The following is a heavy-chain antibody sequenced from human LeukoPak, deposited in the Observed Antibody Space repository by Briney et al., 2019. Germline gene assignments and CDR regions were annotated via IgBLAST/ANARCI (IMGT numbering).Heavy chain of an antibody. CDR2: IIPILGIA. J-gene: IGHJ4*02. CDR3: ARGGIRYYDSSGYYPFDY. Sequence: SVKVSCKASGGTFSSYAISWVRQAPGQGLEWMGRIIPILGIANYGQKFRGRVTITADKSTSTAYMELSSLRSEDTAVYYCARGGIRYYDSSGYYPFDYWGQGTLVTVSS. D-gene: IGHD3-22*01. V-gene: IGHV1-69*04. CDR1: GGTFSSYA.